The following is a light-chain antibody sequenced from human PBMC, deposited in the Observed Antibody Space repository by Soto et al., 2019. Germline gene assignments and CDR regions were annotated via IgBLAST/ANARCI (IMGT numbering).Light chain of an antibody. CDR1: QTISSW. CDR3: QQYYSYPWT. J-gene: IGKJ1*01. CDR2: DAS. Sequence: DIQMTQSPSTLSGSVGDRVTITCRASQTISSWLAWYQQKPGKAPKLLIYDASNLETGVPSRFSGSGSGTDFTFTITNLQLEDIATYYCQQYYSYPWTFGQGTKVDIK. V-gene: IGKV1-5*01.